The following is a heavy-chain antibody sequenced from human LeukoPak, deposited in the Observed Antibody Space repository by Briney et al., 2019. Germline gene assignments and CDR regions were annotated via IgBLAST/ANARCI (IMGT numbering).Heavy chain of an antibody. V-gene: IGHV4-61*05. J-gene: IGHJ5*02. CDR2: IYYTGST. D-gene: IGHD6-13*01. CDR1: GGSISSSSYY. Sequence: ASETLSLTCTVSGGSISSSSYYWGWIRQPPGKGLEWIGYIYYTGSTNYNPSLKSRVTISLDTSKSQFSLRLSFVTAADTAVYYCARGGSNIWYNSFDPWGQGTLVTVSS. CDR3: ARGGSNIWYNSFDP.